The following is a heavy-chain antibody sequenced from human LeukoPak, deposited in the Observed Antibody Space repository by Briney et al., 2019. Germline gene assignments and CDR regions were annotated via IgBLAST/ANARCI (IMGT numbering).Heavy chain of an antibody. J-gene: IGHJ4*02. CDR2: ISAYNGNT. Sequence: ASVKVSCKASGYTFTSYGISWVRQAPGQGLEWMGWISAYNGNTNYAQKLQGRGTMTTDTSTSTAYMELRSLRSDDTAVYYCARESRGPSYCSGGSCYFVYLEADGWGQGTLVTVSS. CDR3: ARESRGPSYCSGGSCYFVYLEADG. D-gene: IGHD2-15*01. V-gene: IGHV1-18*01. CDR1: GYTFTSYG.